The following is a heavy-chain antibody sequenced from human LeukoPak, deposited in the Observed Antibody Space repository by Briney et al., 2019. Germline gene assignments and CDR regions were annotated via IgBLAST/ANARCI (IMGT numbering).Heavy chain of an antibody. V-gene: IGHV4-38-2*02. J-gene: IGHJ4*02. D-gene: IGHD3-10*01. CDR3: ARDLHYYLSESCFGY. Sequence: MSSETLSLTCTVSGGSISSYYWGWIRQPPGRGLEWIGSISHSGNTYYNPSLKSRVSISVDTSNNHFSLRLSSVTAADTAVYYCARDLHYYLSESCFGYWGQGTLVTVSS. CDR2: ISHSGNT. CDR1: GGSISSYY.